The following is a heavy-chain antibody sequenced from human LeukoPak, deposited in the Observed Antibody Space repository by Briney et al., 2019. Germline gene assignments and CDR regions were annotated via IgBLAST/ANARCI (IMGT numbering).Heavy chain of an antibody. V-gene: IGHV4-39*07. CDR3: VRAMVRGVKGPPHI. J-gene: IGHJ3*02. CDR2: IYYSGST. Sequence: TSETLSLTCTVSGGSISSSSYYWGWIRQPPGKGLEWIGSIYYSGSTYYNPSLKSRVTISVDTSKNQFSLKLSSVTAADTAVYYCVRAMVRGVKGPPHIWGRGTMVTVSS. D-gene: IGHD3-10*01. CDR1: GGSISSSSYY.